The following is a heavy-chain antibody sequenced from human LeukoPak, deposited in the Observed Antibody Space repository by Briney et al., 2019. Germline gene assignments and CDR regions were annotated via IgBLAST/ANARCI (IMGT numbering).Heavy chain of an antibody. Sequence: ASVKVSCKASGYTLTDYYMHWVRQAPGQGLEWMGWVSPNSGGTNYAQKFQGRVTMTRDTSISTAYMELSRLRSDDTAVYYCARTAAAGTFDYWGQGTLVTVSS. J-gene: IGHJ4*02. D-gene: IGHD6-13*01. V-gene: IGHV1-2*02. CDR3: ARTAAAGTFDY. CDR1: GYTLTDYY. CDR2: VSPNSGGT.